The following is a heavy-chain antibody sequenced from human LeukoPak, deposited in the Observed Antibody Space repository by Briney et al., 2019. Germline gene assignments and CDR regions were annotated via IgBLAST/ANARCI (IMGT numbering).Heavy chain of an antibody. V-gene: IGHV1-2*02. Sequence: ASVKVSCKASGYTFSGYYMHWVRQAPGQGLESMGWINSNSGARNYAPKFQGRVTFSRDNSISTAYMELSSPRSDDTAIYYCARGRGGATTGFDHWGQGTLVTVSS. CDR3: ARGRGGATTGFDH. J-gene: IGHJ4*02. CDR1: GYTFSGYY. CDR2: INSNSGAR. D-gene: IGHD1-26*01.